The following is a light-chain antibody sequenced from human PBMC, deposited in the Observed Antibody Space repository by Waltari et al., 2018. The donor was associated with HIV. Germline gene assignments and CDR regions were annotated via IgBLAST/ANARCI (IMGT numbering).Light chain of an antibody. CDR1: TGAVTSTHY. Sequence: QAVVTQEASLNVSPGGTVTLTCGSSTGAVTSTHYPYWFQQRPGQAPTALSYDTTSKHPSTPARFSGSLLGGKAALTLSGAHPEDEAEYFCLLYYSGTWVFGRGTKLTVL. V-gene: IGLV7-46*01. CDR3: LLYYSGTWV. CDR2: DTT. J-gene: IGLJ3*02.